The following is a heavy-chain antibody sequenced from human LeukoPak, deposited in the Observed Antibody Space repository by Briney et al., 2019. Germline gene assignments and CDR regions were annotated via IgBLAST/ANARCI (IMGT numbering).Heavy chain of an antibody. D-gene: IGHD7-27*01. J-gene: IGHJ4*02. Sequence: GGSLRLSDTASGFTFSSYTMSWVHQAPGKGLEWVANIKGDGSERYYADSVKGRFTISRDNAKNSLYLEMNSLRAEDTAVFYCATSPWAGPFEYWGQGTLVTVSS. CDR2: IKGDGSER. CDR1: GFTFSSYT. CDR3: ATSPWAGPFEY. V-gene: IGHV3-7*01.